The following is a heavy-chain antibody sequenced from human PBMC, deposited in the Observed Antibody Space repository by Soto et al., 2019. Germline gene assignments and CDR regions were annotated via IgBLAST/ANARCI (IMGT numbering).Heavy chain of an antibody. CDR2: ISSSSSYI. V-gene: IGHV3-21*01. D-gene: IGHD6-13*01. Sequence: EVQLVESGGGLVKPGGSLRLSCAASGFTFSSYSMNWVRQAPGKGLEWVSSISSSSSYIYYAVSVKGRFTISRDNAKNSLYLQMNSLRAEDTAVYYCARDLLSSSWYTNDYWGQGTLVTVSS. CDR1: GFTFSSYS. CDR3: ARDLLSSSWYTNDY. J-gene: IGHJ4*02.